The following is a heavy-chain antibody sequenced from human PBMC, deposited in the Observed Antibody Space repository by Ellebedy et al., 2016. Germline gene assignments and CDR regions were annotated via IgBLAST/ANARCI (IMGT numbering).Heavy chain of an antibody. CDR1: GGTFSSYA. J-gene: IGHJ6*02. V-gene: IGHV1-69*04. Sequence: SVKVSXKASGGTFSSYAISWVRQAPGQGLEWMGRIIPILGIANYAQKFQGRVTITADKSTSTAYMELSSLRSEDTAVYYCARGGLWFGDSSLGYYYGMDVWGQGTTVTVSS. CDR3: ARGGLWFGDSSLGYYYGMDV. D-gene: IGHD3-10*01. CDR2: IIPILGIA.